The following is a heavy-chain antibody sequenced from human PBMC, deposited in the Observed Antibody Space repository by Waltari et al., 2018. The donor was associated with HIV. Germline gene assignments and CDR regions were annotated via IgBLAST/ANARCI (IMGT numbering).Heavy chain of an antibody. Sequence: QVQLVQSGAAVKKPGASGKVSCKASGVTFLDYAIHWARQAPGQRLEWMGWINAGIGNTKYSQKFQDRVTITRDTSARTAYMELSSLRSEDTAVYYCARVGDIGMVYFDSWGQGTLVTVSS. CDR1: GVTFLDYA. V-gene: IGHV1-3*01. CDR2: INAGIGNT. D-gene: IGHD5-18*01. J-gene: IGHJ4*02. CDR3: ARVGDIGMVYFDS.